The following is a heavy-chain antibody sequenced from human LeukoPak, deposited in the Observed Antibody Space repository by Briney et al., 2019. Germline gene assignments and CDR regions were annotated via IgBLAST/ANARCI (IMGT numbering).Heavy chain of an antibody. CDR3: ARPSVPYYYDSSGYSLTFDY. CDR2: IIPIFGTA. CDR1: GGTFSSYA. D-gene: IGHD3-22*01. Sequence: ASVKVSCEASGGTFSSYAISWVRQAPGQRLEWMGRIIPIFGTANYAQKFQGRVTITTDESTSTAYMELSSLRSEDTAVYYCARPSVPYYYDSSGYSLTFDYWGQGTLVTVSS. V-gene: IGHV1-69*05. J-gene: IGHJ4*02.